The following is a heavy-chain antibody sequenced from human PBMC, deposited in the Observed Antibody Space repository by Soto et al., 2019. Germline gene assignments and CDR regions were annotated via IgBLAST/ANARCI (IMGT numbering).Heavy chain of an antibody. CDR3: ARAHYDFWSGYGMDV. V-gene: IGHV4-59*13. CDR1: GGSISSYY. J-gene: IGHJ6*02. Sequence: SETLSLTCTVSGGSISSYYWSWIRQPPGKGLEWIGYIYYSGSTNYNPSLKSRVTISVDTSKNQLSLKLSSVTAADTAVYYCARAHYDFWSGYGMDVWGQGTTVTVSS. CDR2: IYYSGST. D-gene: IGHD3-3*01.